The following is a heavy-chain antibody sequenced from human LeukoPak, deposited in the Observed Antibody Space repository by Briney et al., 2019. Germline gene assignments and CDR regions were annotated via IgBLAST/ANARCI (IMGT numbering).Heavy chain of an antibody. Sequence: PGGSLRLSCAASGFTFSSYAMHWVRQAPGKGLEYVSAISNGGGSTHYANSVKVRFTISRDNSKNTLYLQMGSLRAEDMAVYYCARPYYDIWSAYVYWGQGTLVTVSS. CDR2: ISNGGGST. V-gene: IGHV3-64*01. CDR3: ARPYYDIWSAYVY. J-gene: IGHJ4*02. D-gene: IGHD3-3*01. CDR1: GFTFSSYA.